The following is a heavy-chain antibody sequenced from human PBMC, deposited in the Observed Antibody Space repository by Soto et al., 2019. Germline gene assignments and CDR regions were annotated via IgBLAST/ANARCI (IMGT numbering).Heavy chain of an antibody. D-gene: IGHD2-21*02. Sequence: SETLSLTCTVSGHSITSNSYFWAWIRQPPGKGLEWIGSIYYSGTTYYNPSLKSRVTISVDRSKNQFSLKLSSVTAADTAVYYCARHPSDFWFDPWGQGTLVTVS. CDR1: GHSITSNSYF. V-gene: IGHV4-39*01. J-gene: IGHJ5*02. CDR3: ARHPSDFWFDP. CDR2: IYYSGTT.